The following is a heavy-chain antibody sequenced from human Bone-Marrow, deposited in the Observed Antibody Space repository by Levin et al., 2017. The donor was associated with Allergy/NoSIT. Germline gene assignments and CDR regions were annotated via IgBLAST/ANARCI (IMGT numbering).Heavy chain of an antibody. V-gene: IGHV4-4*08. CDR3: ARGGYSYGYQYHFGMDV. CDR1: GGSISAYY. Sequence: SQTLSLTCSISGGSISAYYWSWVRQPPGKGLQWIGYMFTTGDTTYDPSLKSRVTISLDTSKSQLSLRLTSVTAADTAVYYCARGGYSYGYQYHFGMDVWGRGTTVIVSS. D-gene: IGHD5-18*01. J-gene: IGHJ6*02. CDR2: MFTTGDT.